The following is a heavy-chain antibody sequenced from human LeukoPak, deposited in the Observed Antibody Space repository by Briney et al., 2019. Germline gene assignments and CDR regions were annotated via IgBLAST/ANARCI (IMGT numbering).Heavy chain of an antibody. CDR1: GFTFSNAW. CDR3: SGPNQFDY. D-gene: IGHD1-14*01. CDR2: IRSKTDGATA. V-gene: IGHV3-15*01. J-gene: IGHJ4*02. Sequence: GGSLRLSCAASGFTFSNAWMSWVRQPPGKGLEWVGRIRSKTDGATADYAAPVKGRFTISRDDSKNTLFLQMNSLKTEDTAVYYCSGPNQFDYWGQGTLVTVSS.